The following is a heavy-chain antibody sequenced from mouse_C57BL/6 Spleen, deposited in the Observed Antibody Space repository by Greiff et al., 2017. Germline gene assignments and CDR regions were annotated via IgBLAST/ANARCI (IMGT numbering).Heavy chain of an antibody. CDR3: ARQLRSYAMDY. V-gene: IGHV1-81*01. D-gene: IGHD3-2*02. J-gene: IGHJ4*01. CDR2: IYPRSGNT. Sequence: QVHVKQSGAELARPGASVKLSCKASGYTFTSYGISWVKQRTGQGLEWIGEIYPRSGNTYYNEKFKGKATLTADKSSSTAYMELRSLTSEDSAVYFCARQLRSYAMDYWGQGTSVTVSS. CDR1: GYTFTSYG.